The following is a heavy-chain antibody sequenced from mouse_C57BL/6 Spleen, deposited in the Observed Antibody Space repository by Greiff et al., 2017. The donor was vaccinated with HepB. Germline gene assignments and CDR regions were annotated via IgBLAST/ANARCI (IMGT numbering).Heavy chain of an antibody. CDR1: GFNIKDDY. Sequence: VQLKESGAELVRPGASVKLSCTASGFNIKDDYMHWVKQRPEQGLEWIGWIDPENGDTEYASKFQGKATITADTSSNTAYLQLSSLTSEDTAVYYCTTGGSTMVTTDYYAMDYWGQGTSVTVSS. D-gene: IGHD2-2*01. V-gene: IGHV14-4*01. J-gene: IGHJ4*01. CDR3: TTGGSTMVTTDYYAMDY. CDR2: IDPENGDT.